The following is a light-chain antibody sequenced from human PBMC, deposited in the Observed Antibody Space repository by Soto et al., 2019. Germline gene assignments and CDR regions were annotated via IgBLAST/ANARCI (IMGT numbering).Light chain of an antibody. Sequence: QSVLTQPPSVSGTPGQRVTISCSGHSSNIEINNVNWYQQLPGMAPKLLIYSNNQRSSGVPDRFSDSKSGTSASLAISGLQSEDEADYYCASWDDSLNGLVFGGGTKLTVL. CDR3: ASWDDSLNGLV. CDR1: SSNIEINN. V-gene: IGLV1-44*01. J-gene: IGLJ2*01. CDR2: SNN.